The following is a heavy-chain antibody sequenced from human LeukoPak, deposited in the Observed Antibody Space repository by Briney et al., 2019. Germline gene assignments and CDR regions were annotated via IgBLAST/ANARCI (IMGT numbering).Heavy chain of an antibody. J-gene: IGHJ2*01. CDR1: GYSFTTYW. D-gene: IGHD3-16*01. Sequence: GESLNIYFKGSGYSFTTYWIGWVREMPGKGLEWMGTIYPGDSDTRYSPSFQGQVTISADKSTSAAYLQWSSLKASDTATYYCARRTAYMEYFDFWGRGTLVTVSS. CDR2: IYPGDSDT. CDR3: ARRTAYMEYFDF. V-gene: IGHV5-51*01.